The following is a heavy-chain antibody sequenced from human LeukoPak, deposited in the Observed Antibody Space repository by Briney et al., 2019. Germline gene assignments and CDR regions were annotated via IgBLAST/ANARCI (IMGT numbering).Heavy chain of an antibody. Sequence: PSETLSLTCTVSGGSISSSSYYWSWIRQHPGKGLEWIGYIYDSGSTYYNPSLKSRLSISVDTSKSQFSLKLSSVTAADTAVYYCARDKGRGWFVDFWGQGTLVTVSA. V-gene: IGHV4-31*03. CDR3: ARDKGRGWFVDF. CDR1: GGSISSSSYY. CDR2: IYDSGST. J-gene: IGHJ4*02. D-gene: IGHD6-19*01.